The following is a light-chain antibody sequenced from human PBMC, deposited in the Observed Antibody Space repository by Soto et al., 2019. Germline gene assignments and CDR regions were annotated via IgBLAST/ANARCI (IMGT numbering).Light chain of an antibody. CDR2: EVT. J-gene: IGLJ1*01. V-gene: IGLV2-23*02. Sequence: QSALTQPASVSGSPEQSIAISCTGTSSDVGSYDLVSWYQQHPGKAPKLMIYEVTKRPSGVSSRFSGSKSGNTASLTISGLQAEDDADYYCCSSAGGGTYVFGTGTKLTVL. CDR3: CSSAGGGTYV. CDR1: SSDVGSYDL.